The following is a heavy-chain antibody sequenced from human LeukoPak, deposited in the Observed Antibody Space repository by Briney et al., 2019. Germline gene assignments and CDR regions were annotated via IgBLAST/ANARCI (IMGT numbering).Heavy chain of an antibody. J-gene: IGHJ4*02. CDR1: GFTFSSYS. D-gene: IGHD5-24*01. CDR3: ARFRGMATISDY. CDR2: ISSSSSYI. Sequence: GGSLRLSCAAFGFTFSSYSMNWVRQAPGKGLEWVSSISSSSSYIYYADSVKGRFTISRDNAKNSLYLQMNSLRAEDTAVYYCARFRGMATISDYWGQGTLVTVSS. V-gene: IGHV3-21*01.